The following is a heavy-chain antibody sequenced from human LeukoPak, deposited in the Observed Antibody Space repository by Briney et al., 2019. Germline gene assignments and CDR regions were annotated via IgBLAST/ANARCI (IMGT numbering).Heavy chain of an antibody. CDR3: ARSFGRDSSGYYY. CDR1: GYTFTGYY. D-gene: IGHD3-22*01. CDR2: INPNSGGT. Sequence: WASVKVSCKASGYTFTGYYMHWVRQAPGQGLEWMGWINPNSGGTNYAQKFQGRVTMTRDTSISTAYMELRSLRSDDTAVYYCARSFGRDSSGYYYWGQGTLVTVSS. J-gene: IGHJ4*02. V-gene: IGHV1-2*02.